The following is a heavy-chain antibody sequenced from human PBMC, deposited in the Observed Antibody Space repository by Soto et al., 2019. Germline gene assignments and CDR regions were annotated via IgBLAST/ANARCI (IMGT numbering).Heavy chain of an antibody. CDR3: ARDPAKVGAPYWFDP. CDR2: INPRGGST. V-gene: IGHV1-46*03. J-gene: IGHJ5*02. CDR1: GYTFTSYY. D-gene: IGHD1-26*01. Sequence: ASVKVSCKASGYTFTSYYIHWVRQAPGQGLEWMGIINPRGGSTSYAQKFQGRVTMTRDTSTSTVYMELSSLRSEDTAVYYCARDPAKVGAPYWFDPWGQGTLVTVSS.